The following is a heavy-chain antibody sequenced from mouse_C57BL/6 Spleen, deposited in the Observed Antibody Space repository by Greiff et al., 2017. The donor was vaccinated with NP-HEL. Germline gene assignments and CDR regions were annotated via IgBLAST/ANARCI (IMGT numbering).Heavy chain of an antibody. J-gene: IGHJ4*01. CDR2: IYPGSGST. CDR1: GYTFTSYW. Sequence: VQLQQSGAELVKPGASVKMSCKASGYTFTSYWITWVKQRPGQGLEWIGDIYPGSGSTNYNEKFKSKATLTVDTSSSTAYMQLSSLTSEDSAVYYCARGPYYSNGNYYAMDYWGQGTSVTVSS. V-gene: IGHV1-55*01. CDR3: ARGPYYSNGNYYAMDY. D-gene: IGHD2-5*01.